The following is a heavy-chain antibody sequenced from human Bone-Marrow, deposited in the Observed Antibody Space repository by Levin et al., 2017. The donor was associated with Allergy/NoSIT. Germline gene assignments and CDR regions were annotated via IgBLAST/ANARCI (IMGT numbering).Heavy chain of an antibody. CDR1: GFTFSSYW. J-gene: IGHJ6*02. V-gene: IGHV3-7*01. CDR2: IKQDGSEK. Sequence: PGGSLRLSCAASGFTFSSYWMSWVRQAPGKGLEWVANIKQDGSEKYYVDSVKGRFTISRDNAKNSLYLQMNSLRAEDTAVYYCAREGWQLWLIHPLYYYYGMDVWGQGTTVTVSS. D-gene: IGHD5-18*01. CDR3: AREGWQLWLIHPLYYYYGMDV.